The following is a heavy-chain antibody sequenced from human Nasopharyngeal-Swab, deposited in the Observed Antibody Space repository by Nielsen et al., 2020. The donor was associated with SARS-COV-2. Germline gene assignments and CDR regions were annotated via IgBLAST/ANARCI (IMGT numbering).Heavy chain of an antibody. V-gene: IGHV3-9*01. CDR2: VSWNSGTI. J-gene: IGHJ3*02. CDR3: TKGGSVTEDASDI. CDR1: GFTFDDYA. Sequence: SLKISCAASGFTFDDYAMHWVRQAPGKGLEWVSGVSWNSGTILYTDSVKGRFTISRGNAKNSLYLQMDSLRTEDTALYYCTKGGSVTEDASDIWGQGTMVTVSS. D-gene: IGHD2-15*01.